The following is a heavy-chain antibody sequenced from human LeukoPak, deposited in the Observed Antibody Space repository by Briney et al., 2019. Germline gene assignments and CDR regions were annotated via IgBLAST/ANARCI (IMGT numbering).Heavy chain of an antibody. CDR2: ISRGGGAYT. CDR1: GFTFGTYD. V-gene: IGHV3-23*01. D-gene: IGHD1-1*01. J-gene: IGHJ4*02. CDR3: SKKGQADNDGKPD. Sequence: PGGSLRLSCAASGFTFGTYDMYWIRQAPGKGLECISSISRGGGAYTHYADSVKGRFTISRDDSRSTLYLQMNSLRAEDTAVYYCSKKGQADNDGKPDWGQGTLVTVSS.